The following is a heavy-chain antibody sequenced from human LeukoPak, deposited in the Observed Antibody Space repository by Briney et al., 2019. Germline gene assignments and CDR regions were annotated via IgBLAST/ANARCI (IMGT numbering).Heavy chain of an antibody. D-gene: IGHD6-19*01. CDR3: ARGIAVAGTDY. Sequence: PSETLSLTCAVYGGSFSGYHWSWLRQPPGKGLEWIGEINHSGSTNYNPSLKRRVTISVDTSKNQFSLKLSSVTAADTAVYYCARGIAVAGTDYWGQGTLVTVSS. J-gene: IGHJ4*02. V-gene: IGHV4-34*01. CDR2: INHSGST. CDR1: GGSFSGYH.